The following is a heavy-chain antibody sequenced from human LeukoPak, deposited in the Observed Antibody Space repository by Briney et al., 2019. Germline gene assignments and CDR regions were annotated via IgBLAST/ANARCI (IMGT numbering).Heavy chain of an antibody. CDR2: IYYSGST. D-gene: IGHD4-11*01. Sequence: SETLSLTCTVSGGSVSRSPYYWGWIRQPPGKGLEWIGNIYYSGSTYYNPSLKSRVTISVDTSKNQFSLKVTSVTAADTAVYYCARVYSIYWHFDLWGRGTLVTVSS. CDR1: GGSVSRSPYY. V-gene: IGHV4-39*07. CDR3: ARVYSIYWHFDL. J-gene: IGHJ2*01.